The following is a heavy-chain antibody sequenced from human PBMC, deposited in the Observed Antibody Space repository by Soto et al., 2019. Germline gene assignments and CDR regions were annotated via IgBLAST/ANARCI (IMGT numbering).Heavy chain of an antibody. CDR1: GFTVSDNY. D-gene: IGHD1-26*01. CDR3: ARGTGSYQAEGFDY. Sequence: GGSLRLSCAAFGFTVSDNYMSWVRQAPGKRLEWVSAIYSSGSTYYPDSVKGRFTISRDNSNNILYLQMNSLRVEDTAVYYCARGTGSYQAEGFDYWGQGTLVTVSS. J-gene: IGHJ4*02. V-gene: IGHV3-66*01. CDR2: IYSSGST.